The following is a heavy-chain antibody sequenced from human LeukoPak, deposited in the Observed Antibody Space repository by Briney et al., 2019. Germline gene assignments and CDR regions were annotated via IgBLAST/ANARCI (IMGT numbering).Heavy chain of an antibody. Sequence: GGSLRLSCAASGFTVSSNYMSWVRQAPGKGLEWVSAISGSGGSTYYADSVKGRVTISRDNSKNTLYLQMNSLRAEDTAVYYCAKDPPAIVGATFMGYFQHWGQGTLVTVSS. V-gene: IGHV3-23*01. CDR2: ISGSGGST. CDR3: AKDPPAIVGATFMGYFQH. J-gene: IGHJ1*01. D-gene: IGHD1-26*01. CDR1: GFTVSSNY.